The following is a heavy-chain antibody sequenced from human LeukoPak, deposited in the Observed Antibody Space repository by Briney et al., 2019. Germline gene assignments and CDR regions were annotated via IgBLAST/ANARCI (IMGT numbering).Heavy chain of an antibody. Sequence: PSETLSLTSTVSGGSISSYYWSWIRQPPGKGLEWIGYIYYSGSTNYNPSLKSRVTISVDTSKNQFSLKLSSVTAADTAVYYCARKHPYSSSWYFDYWGQGTLVTVSS. CDR3: ARKHPYSSSWYFDY. CDR1: GGSISSYY. V-gene: IGHV4-59*08. D-gene: IGHD6-13*01. CDR2: IYYSGST. J-gene: IGHJ4*02.